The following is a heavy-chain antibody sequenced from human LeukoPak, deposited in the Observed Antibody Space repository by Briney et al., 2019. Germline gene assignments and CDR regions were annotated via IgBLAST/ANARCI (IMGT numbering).Heavy chain of an antibody. Sequence: ASVTVSCKASGYTFTSYYMHWVRQAPGQGLEWMGIINPSGGSTSYAQKFQGRVTMTRDTPTSTVYMELSSLRSEDTAVYYCARDGSGSGSYLHAFDIWGQGTMVTVSS. CDR1: GYTFTSYY. CDR3: ARDGSGSGSYLHAFDI. CDR2: INPSGGST. D-gene: IGHD1-26*01. V-gene: IGHV1-46*01. J-gene: IGHJ3*02.